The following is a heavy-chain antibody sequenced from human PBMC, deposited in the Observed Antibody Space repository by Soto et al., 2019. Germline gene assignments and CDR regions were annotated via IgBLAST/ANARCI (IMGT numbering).Heavy chain of an antibody. V-gene: IGHV4-31*03. CDR1: GDPITSGGFY. CDR3: ARDLRGRRSGRFDP. D-gene: IGHD3-10*01. CDR2: IYYSGVT. Sequence: QVQLQESGPGLVKPSETLSLTCTLSGDPITSGGFYWTWIRQHPAKGLEWIGYIYYSGVTYYNPSLKSRAHISVDTSKNPFSLNLSSVSAADTAMYYCARDLRGRRSGRFDPWGQGTLVTVSS. J-gene: IGHJ5*02.